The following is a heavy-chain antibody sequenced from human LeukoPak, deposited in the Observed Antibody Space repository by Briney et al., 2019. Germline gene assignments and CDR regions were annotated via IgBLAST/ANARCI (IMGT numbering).Heavy chain of an antibody. CDR2: ISVYNGNT. V-gene: IGHV1-18*01. CDR1: GYTLTSYG. Sequence: ASVKVSCKTSGYTLTSYGINWVRQAPGQGLEWMAWISVYNGNTNYPQKLQGRVTMTTDTSTSTAYMELRSLRSDDTAVYYCASGGRGYYYDISGYFDYWGQGTLVSVSS. J-gene: IGHJ4*02. D-gene: IGHD3-22*01. CDR3: ASGGRGYYYDISGYFDY.